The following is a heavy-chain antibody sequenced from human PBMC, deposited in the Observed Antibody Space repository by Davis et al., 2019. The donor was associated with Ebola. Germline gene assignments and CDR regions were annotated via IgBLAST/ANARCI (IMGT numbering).Heavy chain of an antibody. CDR2: TYYKSKWYN. CDR1: GDSVSSAG. J-gene: IGHJ4*02. V-gene: IGHV6-1*01. D-gene: IGHD5-12*01. CDR3: ARGWLRVGFDY. Sequence: HSQTLSLTCAISGDSVSSAGWNWIRQSPSRGLEWLGRTYYKSKWYNDYAVSVKSRITINLDTSKNQLSLQLNSVTPEDTAVYYCARGWLRVGFDYWGQGTLVTVSS.